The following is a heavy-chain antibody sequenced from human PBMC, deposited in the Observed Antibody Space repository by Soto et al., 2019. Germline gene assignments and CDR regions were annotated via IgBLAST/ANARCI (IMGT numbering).Heavy chain of an antibody. CDR1: EFTFSNYA. CDR3: AMVRGVIVRRGGGDY. V-gene: IGHV4-34*08. Sequence: PGGSLRLSCAASEFTFSNYAMSWVRQAPGKGLEWIGEINHSGSTNYNPSLKSRVTISVDTSKNQFSLKLSSVTAADTAVYYCAMVRGVIVRRGGGDYWGQGTLVTVSS. J-gene: IGHJ4*02. D-gene: IGHD3-10*01. CDR2: INHSGST.